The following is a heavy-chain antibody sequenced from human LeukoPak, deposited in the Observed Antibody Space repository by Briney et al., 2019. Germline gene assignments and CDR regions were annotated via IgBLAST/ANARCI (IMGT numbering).Heavy chain of an antibody. J-gene: IGHJ4*02. D-gene: IGHD1-1*01. V-gene: IGHV4-31*03. CDR3: ARDGYNRLDY. Sequence: SQTLSLTCTVSGGSISSGGYYWSWIRQHPGKGLEWIGYIYYSGSTYYNPSLKSRVTISVDTSKNQFSLKPSSVTAADTAVYYCARDGYNRLDYWGQGTLVTVSS. CDR2: IYYSGST. CDR1: GGSISSGGYY.